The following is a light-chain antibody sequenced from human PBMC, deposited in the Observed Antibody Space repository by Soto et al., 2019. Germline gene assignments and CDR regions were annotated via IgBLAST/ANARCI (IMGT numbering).Light chain of an antibody. V-gene: IGKV3-15*01. CDR1: QSVSSN. CDR2: GAS. Sequence: EIVMTQSPATLSVSPGERATLSCRASQSVSSNLAWYQQKPGQAPRLLIYGASTRATGIPARFSGSGSETEFTLTIGSLLSGDFAVYYCQQYNIRPPYTFGRGTEVDIK. J-gene: IGKJ3*01. CDR3: QQYNIRPPYT.